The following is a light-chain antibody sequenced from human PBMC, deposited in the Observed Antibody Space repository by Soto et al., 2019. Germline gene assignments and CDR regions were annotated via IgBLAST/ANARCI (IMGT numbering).Light chain of an antibody. Sequence: EFVLTQSPGTLSLSPGERATLSCRASQSIGSAYIAWYQQKPGQAPRLLISGASKRATGITDRFSGSGSGTDFTLTISILEPEDFAVYYCQQYDSSHQSGYTFGQGTKLEIK. V-gene: IGKV3-20*01. J-gene: IGKJ2*01. CDR3: QQYDSSHQSGYT. CDR1: QSIGSAY. CDR2: GAS.